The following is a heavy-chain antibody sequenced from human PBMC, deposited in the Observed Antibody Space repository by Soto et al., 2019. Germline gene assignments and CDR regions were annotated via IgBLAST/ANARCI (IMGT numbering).Heavy chain of an antibody. CDR2: IVVGSGNT. J-gene: IGHJ4*02. D-gene: IGHD6-19*01. Sequence: SVKVSCKASGCTFTSSAVQWVRQARGQRLEWIGWIVVGSGNTNYAQKVQERVTITRDMSTSTAYMELSSLRSEDTAVYYCAAFPSSGWYYFDYWGQGTLVTVSS. CDR3: AAFPSSGWYYFDY. V-gene: IGHV1-58*01. CDR1: GCTFTSSA.